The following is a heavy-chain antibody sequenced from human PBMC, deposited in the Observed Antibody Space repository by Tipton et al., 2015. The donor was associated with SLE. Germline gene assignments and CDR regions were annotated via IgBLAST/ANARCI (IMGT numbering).Heavy chain of an antibody. CDR3: AGTYYRFDY. CDR1: GGSINTYY. Sequence: TLSLTCTVSGGSINTYYLTWIRQPPGKGLGWIGDMYYSGSTSYNPSLKSRVTISVDTSNYHFSLNLRSVTAADTAVDYCAGTYYRFDYWGQGTLVTVSS. CDR2: MYYSGST. J-gene: IGHJ4*02. D-gene: IGHD3-22*01. V-gene: IGHV4-59*01.